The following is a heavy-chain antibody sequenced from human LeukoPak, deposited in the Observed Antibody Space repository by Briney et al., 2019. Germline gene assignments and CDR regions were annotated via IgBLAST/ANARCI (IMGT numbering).Heavy chain of an antibody. CDR2: IRSKAYGGTT. Sequence: GGSLRLSCTASGFTFGDYAMSWVRQAPGKGLEWVGFIRSKAYGGTTEYAASVKGRFTISRDDSKSIAYLQMNSLKTEDTAVYYCTRDSWLAEGWFDPWGQGTLVTVSS. J-gene: IGHJ5*02. V-gene: IGHV3-49*04. CDR1: GFTFGDYA. CDR3: TRDSWLAEGWFDP. D-gene: IGHD3-10*01.